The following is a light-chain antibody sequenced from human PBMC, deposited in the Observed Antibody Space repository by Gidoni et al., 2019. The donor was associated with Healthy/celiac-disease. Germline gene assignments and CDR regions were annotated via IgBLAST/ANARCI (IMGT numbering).Light chain of an antibody. J-gene: IGLJ2*01. CDR2: QDS. Sequence: SYELTQPPSASVSPGQTANITCSGDKLGDKYACWYPQKPGQSPVLVIYQDSKRPSGIPERFSGSNSGNTATLTISGTQAMDEADYYCQAWDSSTYVVFGGGTKLTVL. V-gene: IGLV3-1*01. CDR1: KLGDKY. CDR3: QAWDSSTYVV.